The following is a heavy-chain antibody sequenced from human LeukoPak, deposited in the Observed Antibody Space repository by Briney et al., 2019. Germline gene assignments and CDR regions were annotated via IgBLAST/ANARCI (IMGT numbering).Heavy chain of an antibody. CDR3: AKEGRSLQTY. CDR1: GFMFSGNW. V-gene: IGHV3-7*03. D-gene: IGHD5-24*01. Sequence: GGSLRLSCAASGFMFSGNWMSWVRLAPGKGLEWVANIKEDGTETYYVDSVKGRFTISRDNAKNSLYLQMNSLRVEDTAVYYCAKEGRSLQTYWSQGTLVTVSS. CDR2: IKEDGTET. J-gene: IGHJ4*02.